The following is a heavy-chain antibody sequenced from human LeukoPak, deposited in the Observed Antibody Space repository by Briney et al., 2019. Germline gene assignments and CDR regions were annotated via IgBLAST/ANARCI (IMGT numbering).Heavy chain of an antibody. Sequence: GGSLRLSCAASGFTFSSYSMNWVRQAPGKGLEWVSSISSSSSYIYYADSVKGRFTISRDNAKNSLYLQMNSLRAEDTAVYYCARDYYDSSGCYLYYFDYWGQGTLVTVSS. CDR2: ISSSSSYI. CDR3: ARDYYDSSGCYLYYFDY. D-gene: IGHD3-22*01. CDR1: GFTFSSYS. J-gene: IGHJ4*02. V-gene: IGHV3-21*01.